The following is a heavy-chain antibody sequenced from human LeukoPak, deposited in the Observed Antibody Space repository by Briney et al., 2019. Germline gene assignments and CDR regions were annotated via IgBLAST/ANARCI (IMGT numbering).Heavy chain of an antibody. Sequence: PGGSLRLSCAASGFTFSTCSMKWVRQAPGKALEWVSSISGSSYHIYYADSVKGRFTISRDNAKNSLYLQMNSLRAEDTAVYYCARGPPSYYDFWSGYYSSYYYYGMDVWGQGTTVTVSS. J-gene: IGHJ6*02. D-gene: IGHD3-3*01. CDR1: GFTFSTCS. CDR3: ARGPPSYYDFWSGYYSSYYYYGMDV. CDR2: ISGSSYHI. V-gene: IGHV3-21*01.